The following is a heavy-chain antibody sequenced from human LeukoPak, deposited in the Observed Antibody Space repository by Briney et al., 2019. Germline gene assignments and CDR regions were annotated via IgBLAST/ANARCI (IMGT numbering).Heavy chain of an antibody. CDR2: INTDGSST. CDR1: GFTFSSYW. Sequence: GGSLRLSCAASGFTFSSYWMHWVRQAPGKGLVWVSHINTDGSSTTYADSVKGRFTISRDNAKNTLYLQMNSPRAEDTAVYYCARDRGYTQDYWGQGTLVTVSS. CDR3: ARDRGYTQDY. V-gene: IGHV3-74*01. J-gene: IGHJ4*02. D-gene: IGHD5-12*01.